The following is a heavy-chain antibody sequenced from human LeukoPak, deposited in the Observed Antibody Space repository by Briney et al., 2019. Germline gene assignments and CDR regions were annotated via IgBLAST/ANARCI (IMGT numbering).Heavy chain of an antibody. D-gene: IGHD3-22*01. CDR3: ARGLYYYDSSGHAYDY. V-gene: IGHV4-34*01. CDR1: GGSFSGYY. J-gene: IGHJ4*02. CDR2: INHSGST. Sequence: SETLSLTCAVYGGSFSGYYWSWIRQPPGKGLEWIGEINHSGSTNYNPSLKSRVTISVDTSKNQFSLKLSSVTAADTAVYYCARGLYYYDSSGHAYDYWGQGTLVTVSS.